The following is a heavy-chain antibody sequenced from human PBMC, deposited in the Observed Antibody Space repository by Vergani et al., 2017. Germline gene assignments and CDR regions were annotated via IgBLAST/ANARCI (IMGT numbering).Heavy chain of an antibody. CDR2: IKSKTDGGTT. CDR1: GFTFSNAW. Sequence: EVQLVESGGGLVKPGGSLRLSCAASGFTFSNAWMSWVRQAPGKGLEWVGRIKSKTDGGTTDYAAPVKGRFTISRDDSKNTLYLQMNSLKTEDTAVYYCTTDLLGEGYYYYYMDVWGKGTTVTVSS. CDR3: TTDLLGEGYYYYYMDV. D-gene: IGHD3-10*01. V-gene: IGHV3-15*01. J-gene: IGHJ6*03.